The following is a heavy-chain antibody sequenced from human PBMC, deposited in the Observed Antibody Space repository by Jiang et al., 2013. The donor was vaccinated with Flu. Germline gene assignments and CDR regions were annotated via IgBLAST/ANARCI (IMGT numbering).Heavy chain of an antibody. CDR3: ARDHSLYGLPALGNWFDP. Sequence: GPGLVKPSETLSLTCTASGGSISSYYWSWIRQPPGKGLEWIGYIYYSGSTNYNPSLKSRVTISVDTSKNQFSLKLSSVTAADTAVYYCARDHSLYGLPALGNWFDPWGQGTLVTVSS. D-gene: IGHD5/OR15-5a*01. J-gene: IGHJ5*02. CDR1: GGSISSYY. CDR2: IYYSGST. V-gene: IGHV4-59*01.